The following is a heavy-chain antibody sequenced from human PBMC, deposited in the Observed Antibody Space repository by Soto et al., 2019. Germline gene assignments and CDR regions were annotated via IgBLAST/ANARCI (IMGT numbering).Heavy chain of an antibody. J-gene: IGHJ3*02. CDR1: GFTLSMYW. D-gene: IGHD6-13*01. Sequence: EVQVEESGGGLVQPGGSLRLSCAASGFTLSMYWMTWVRQAPGRGLEWVANIKQDGSKKSYLDSVRGRFTISRDNVRNSLYLQMDSLRAEDTALYYCARDVSPGSSSLYLDAFDIWGQGTMVIVSS. CDR3: ARDVSPGSSSLYLDAFDI. V-gene: IGHV3-7*05. CDR2: IKQDGSKK.